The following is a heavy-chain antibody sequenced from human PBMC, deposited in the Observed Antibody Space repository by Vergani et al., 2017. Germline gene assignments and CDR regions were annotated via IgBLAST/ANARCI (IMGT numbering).Heavy chain of an antibody. CDR3: ARRGGGYYSGEKVHPLRTAFDV. D-gene: IGHD6-19*01. CDR2: ISASGNA. CDR1: GGSISAGYYF. Sequence: QVQLQASGPGRVKPSQTLSLTCTMSGGSISAGYYFWSWIRQPAGKGLEWLGHISASGNASHIPSLKTRVSMSVDTSKNQFSLTVTSVTAADTAIYFCARRGGGYYSGEKVHPLRTAFDVWGHGTVVTVCS. V-gene: IGHV4-61*02. J-gene: IGHJ3*01.